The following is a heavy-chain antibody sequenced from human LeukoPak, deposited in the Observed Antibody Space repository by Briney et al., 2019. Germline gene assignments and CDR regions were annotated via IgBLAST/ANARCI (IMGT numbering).Heavy chain of an antibody. D-gene: IGHD5-18*01. V-gene: IGHV3-9*01. CDR1: GFTFDDYA. CDR2: ISWNSGSI. CDR3: AKGEGGIQLWFSDY. Sequence: GGSLRLSCAASGFTFDDYAMHWVRQAPGKGLEWVSGISWNSGSIGYADSVKGRFTISRDNAKNSLYLQMNSLRAEDTALYYCAKGEGGIQLWFSDYWGQGTLVTVSS. J-gene: IGHJ4*02.